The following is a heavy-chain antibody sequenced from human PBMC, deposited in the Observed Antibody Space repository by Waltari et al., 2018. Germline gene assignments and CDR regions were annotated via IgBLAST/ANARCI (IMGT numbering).Heavy chain of an antibody. J-gene: IGHJ5*02. V-gene: IGHV4-4*02. CDR3: ASDRGTGLYLDT. CDR2: VRGSGEI. Sequence: QLQLQESGPGLVKPSGTLSLNSGVSGDSMGSNYGWSWVRQSPHKGLERLGQVRGSGEINYHPCFASRVTVSLDAAIFHFSLTLTSATAADTSIYYCASDRGTGLYLDTWGPGILVTVAP. CDR1: GDSMGSNYG. D-gene: IGHD3-22*01.